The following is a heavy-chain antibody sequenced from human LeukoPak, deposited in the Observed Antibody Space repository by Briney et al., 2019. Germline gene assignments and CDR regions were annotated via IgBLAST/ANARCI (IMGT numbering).Heavy chain of an antibody. Sequence: SETLSLTCTASGGSISSYYWSWIRQPPGKGLEWIGYIYYSGSTNYNPSLKGRVTISVDTSKNQFSLKLSSVTAADTAVYYCARHTYGDYIVFNYWGQGTLVTVSS. CDR2: IYYSGST. CDR3: ARHTYGDYIVFNY. J-gene: IGHJ4*02. CDR1: GGSISSYY. D-gene: IGHD4-17*01. V-gene: IGHV4-59*01.